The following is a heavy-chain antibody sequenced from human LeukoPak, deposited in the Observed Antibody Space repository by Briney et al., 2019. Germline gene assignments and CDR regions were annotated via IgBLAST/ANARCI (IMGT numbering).Heavy chain of an antibody. D-gene: IGHD5-12*01. J-gene: IGHJ5*02. CDR3: ARDLALGYSGYPGHWFDP. CDR1: GFTFSSYS. V-gene: IGHV3-21*01. Sequence: GGSLRLSCAASGFTFSSYSMNWVRQAPGKGLEWVSSISSSSSYIYYADSVKGRFTISRDNAKNSLYLQMNSPRAEDTAVYYCARDLALGYSGYPGHWFDPWGQGTLVTVSS. CDR2: ISSSSSYI.